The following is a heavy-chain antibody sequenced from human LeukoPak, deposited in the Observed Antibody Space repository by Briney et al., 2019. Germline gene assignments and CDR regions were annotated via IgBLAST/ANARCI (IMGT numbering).Heavy chain of an antibody. D-gene: IGHD3-22*01. Sequence: SETLSLTCTVSGGSISSSSDYWAWIRQPPGKGLEWIGSMYYSGNTYYNPSLKSRVTISVDTSKNQFSLKLSSVTAADTAIYYCARESYYDSSGYSHDAFDIWGQGTMVTVSS. V-gene: IGHV4-39*07. CDR1: GGSISSSSDY. CDR2: MYYSGNT. CDR3: ARESYYDSSGYSHDAFDI. J-gene: IGHJ3*02.